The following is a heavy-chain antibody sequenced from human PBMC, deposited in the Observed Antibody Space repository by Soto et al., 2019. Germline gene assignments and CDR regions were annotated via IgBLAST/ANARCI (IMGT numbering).Heavy chain of an antibody. CDR2: INHSGST. Sequence: SETLSLTCAVYGGSFSGYYWSWIRQPPGKGLEWIGEINHSGSTNYNPSLKSRVTISVDTSKNQFSLKLSSVTAADTAVYYCARVRNFRWLPQFFDFWRQGTLVTVS. CDR3: ARVRNFRWLPQFFDF. D-gene: IGHD5-12*01. CDR1: GGSFSGYY. V-gene: IGHV4-34*01. J-gene: IGHJ4*02.